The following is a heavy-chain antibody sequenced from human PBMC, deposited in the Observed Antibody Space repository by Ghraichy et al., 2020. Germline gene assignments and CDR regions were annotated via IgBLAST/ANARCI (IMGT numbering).Heavy chain of an antibody. D-gene: IGHD6-19*01. CDR2: IWYDGSNK. CDR1: GFTFSSYG. Sequence: GGSLRLSCAASGFTFSSYGMHWVRQAPGKGLEWVAVIWYDGSNKYYADSVKGRFTISRDNSKNTLYLQMNSLRAEDTAVYYCAREPGIGLVGQRVFQHWGQGTLVTVSS. J-gene: IGHJ1*01. CDR3: AREPGIGLVGQRVFQH. V-gene: IGHV3-33*01.